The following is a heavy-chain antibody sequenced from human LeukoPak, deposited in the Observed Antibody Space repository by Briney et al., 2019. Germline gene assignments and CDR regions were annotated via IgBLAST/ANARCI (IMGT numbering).Heavy chain of an antibody. V-gene: IGHV4-31*03. J-gene: IGHJ4*02. D-gene: IGHD3-10*01. CDR3: ARTYYYGSESYEGLFDY. CDR1: GGSISSGGYY. CDR2: IYYSGST. Sequence: KSSQTLSLTCTVSGGSISSGGYYWSWIRQHPGKGLEWIGYIYYSGSTYYNPSLKSRVTISVDTSKNQFSLKLSSVTAADTAVYYCARTYYYGSESYEGLFDYWGQGTLVTVSS.